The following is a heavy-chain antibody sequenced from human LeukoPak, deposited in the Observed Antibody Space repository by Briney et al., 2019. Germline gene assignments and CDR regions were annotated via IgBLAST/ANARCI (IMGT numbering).Heavy chain of an antibody. V-gene: IGHV4-59*08. CDR3: ARSGYSYGLDY. CDR2: IYYSGST. Sequence: SETLSLTCTVSGGSISSHYWSWIRQPPGKGLEWIGYIYYSGSTNYNPSLKSRVTISVDTSKNQFSLKLSSVTAADTAVYYCARSGYSYGLDYWGQGTLVTVSS. CDR1: GGSISSHY. D-gene: IGHD5-18*01. J-gene: IGHJ4*02.